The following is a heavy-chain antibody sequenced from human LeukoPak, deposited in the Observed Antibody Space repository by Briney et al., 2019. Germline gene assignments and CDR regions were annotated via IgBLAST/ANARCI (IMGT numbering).Heavy chain of an antibody. J-gene: IGHJ4*02. Sequence: PSETLSLTCTVSGGSISSYYWSWIRQPPGKGLEWIGYIHYSGSTNDNPSLKSRVTISVDTSKNQFSLKLSSVTAADTAVYYCARGSGEEAFDYWGQGTLVTVSS. CDR3: ARGSGEEAFDY. D-gene: IGHD1-1*01. V-gene: IGHV4-59*01. CDR2: IHYSGST. CDR1: GGSISSYY.